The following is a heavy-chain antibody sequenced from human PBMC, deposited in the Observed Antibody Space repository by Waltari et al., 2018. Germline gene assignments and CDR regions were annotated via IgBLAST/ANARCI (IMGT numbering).Heavy chain of an antibody. Sequence: QVQLQESGPGLVKPSETLSLTCTVSGGSISSHYWSWIRQPPGKGLEWIGYIYYSGSTNYNPSLKSRVTISVDTSKNQFSLKLSSVTAADTAVYYCARSETGTAQYYFDYWGQGTLVTVSS. CDR1: GGSISSHY. D-gene: IGHD1-1*01. J-gene: IGHJ4*02. CDR2: IYYSGST. CDR3: ARSETGTAQYYFDY. V-gene: IGHV4-59*11.